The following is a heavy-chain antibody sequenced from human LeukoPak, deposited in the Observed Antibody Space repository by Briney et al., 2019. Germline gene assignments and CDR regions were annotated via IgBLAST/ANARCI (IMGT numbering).Heavy chain of an antibody. CDR1: GFTFSNAW. J-gene: IGHJ4*02. CDR2: IKSKTDGGTT. CDR3: TTERLLRYFDY. V-gene: IGHV3-15*01. Sequence: GSLSLSCAASGFTFSNAWMSWVHQAPGKGLEWVGRIKSKTDGGTTDYAAPVKGRFTISRDDSKNTLYLQMNSLKTEDTAVYYCTTERLLRYFDYWGQGTLVTVSS. D-gene: IGHD3-9*01.